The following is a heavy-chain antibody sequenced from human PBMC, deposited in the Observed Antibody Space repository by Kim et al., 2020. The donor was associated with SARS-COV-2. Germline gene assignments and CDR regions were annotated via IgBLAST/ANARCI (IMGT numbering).Heavy chain of an antibody. V-gene: IGHV3-7*01. CDR2: MNQDGSGK. CDR1: GFTFSGYW. CDR3: ARDDREATSDC. D-gene: IGHD5-12*01. Sequence: GGSLRLSCAASGFTFSGYWMTWYRQAPGRGLEWVANMNQDGSGKYYVDSVKGRFTIPRDNAKNSLYLQMNSLRAEDTAVYYCARDDREATSDCWGQGTLVIVSS. J-gene: IGHJ4*02.